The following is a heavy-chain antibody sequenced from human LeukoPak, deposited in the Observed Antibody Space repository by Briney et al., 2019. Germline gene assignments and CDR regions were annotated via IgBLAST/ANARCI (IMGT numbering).Heavy chain of an antibody. J-gene: IGHJ4*02. CDR2: IRSKAYGGST. D-gene: IGHD3-9*01. V-gene: IGHV3-49*04. Sequence: GSLRLSCRASGFTFGDYALSRVRQAPGKGLEWVAFIRSKAYGGSTEYAASVKDRFTISRDDSKAIAYLQMNSLKTGDTAVYYCTRAVRYFDWGIRGIGYWGQGTLVTVSS. CDR1: GFTFGDYA. CDR3: TRAVRYFDWGIRGIGY.